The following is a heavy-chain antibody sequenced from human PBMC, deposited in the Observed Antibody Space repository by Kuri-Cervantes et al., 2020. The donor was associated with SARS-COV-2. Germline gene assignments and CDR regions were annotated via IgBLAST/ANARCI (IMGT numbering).Heavy chain of an antibody. D-gene: IGHD2-2*01. CDR3: ARKSACSSTSCYPGAFDY. CDR2: INHSGST. Sequence: GSLRLSCSVSGGSINSGSYYWSWIRQPPGKGLEGIGEINHSGSTNYNPSLKSRVTISVDTSKNQFSLKLSSVTAADTAVYYCARKSACSSTSCYPGAFDYWGRGTLVTVSS. J-gene: IGHJ4*02. V-gene: IGHV4-39*07. CDR1: GGSINSGSYY.